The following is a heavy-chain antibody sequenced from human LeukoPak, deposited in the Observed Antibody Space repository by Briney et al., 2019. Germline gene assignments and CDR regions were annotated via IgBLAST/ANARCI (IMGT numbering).Heavy chain of an antibody. Sequence: GGSLRLSCAASGFTFSSYAMDWVRQAPGKGLAWVASISYDGTNKYYADSVKGRFTTSRDDSKNTLYLQMNSLRTEDTAVYYCATSISVAENAFDIWGQGTIVTVSS. CDR2: ISYDGTNK. CDR1: GFTFSSYA. D-gene: IGHD6-19*01. CDR3: ATSISVAENAFDI. J-gene: IGHJ3*02. V-gene: IGHV3-30*04.